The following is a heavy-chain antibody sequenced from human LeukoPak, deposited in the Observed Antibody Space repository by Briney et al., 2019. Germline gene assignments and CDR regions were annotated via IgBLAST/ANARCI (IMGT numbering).Heavy chain of an antibody. CDR1: GYTFTGYY. V-gene: IGHV1-2*02. D-gene: IGHD6-13*01. CDR2: INPNSGGT. Sequence: GASVKVSCKASGYTFTGYYMHWVRQAPGQGLEWMGWINPNSGGTNYAQKFQGRVTMTRDTSISTAYMELSRLRSDDTAVYYCARALAAYSSSWYLGYWGQGTLVTVSS. CDR3: ARALAAYSSSWYLGY. J-gene: IGHJ4*02.